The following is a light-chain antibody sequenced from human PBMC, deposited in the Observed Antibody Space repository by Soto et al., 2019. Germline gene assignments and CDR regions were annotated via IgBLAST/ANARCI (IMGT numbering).Light chain of an antibody. Sequence: DIQMTQSPSTLSASVGDRVTITCRASQSISSWLAWYQQKPGKAPKLLVYDASSLESGVPSRFSGSGSGTEFTLTISSLQPDDFAPYYCQQRTFGQGTKLEIK. CDR1: QSISSW. CDR3: QQRT. J-gene: IGKJ2*01. CDR2: DAS. V-gene: IGKV1-5*01.